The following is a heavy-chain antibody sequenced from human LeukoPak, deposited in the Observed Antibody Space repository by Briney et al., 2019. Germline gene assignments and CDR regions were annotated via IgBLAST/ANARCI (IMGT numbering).Heavy chain of an antibody. CDR2: MSPASGNT. Sequence: ASVTVSCRASGYTFTSYDLNWVRRATGPGLEWVGWMSPASGNTGYAQEFQGRVTMTRDTSVSTAYMELNSLRSEDTAVYYCARGPPNWGFDSWGQGTLVTVSS. D-gene: IGHD7-27*01. CDR1: GYTFTSYD. J-gene: IGHJ4*02. CDR3: ARGPPNWGFDS. V-gene: IGHV1-8*01.